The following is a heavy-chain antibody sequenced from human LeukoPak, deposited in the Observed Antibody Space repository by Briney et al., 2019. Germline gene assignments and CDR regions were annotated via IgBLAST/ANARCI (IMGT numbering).Heavy chain of an antibody. V-gene: IGHV3-74*01. CDR3: ATIAVAGPSDY. CDR2: INSDGSST. D-gene: IGHD6-13*01. J-gene: IGHJ4*02. Sequence: GGSLRLSCAASGFTFSSYWIHWVRQAPGKGLVWVSRINSDGSSTVYADSGKGRFTISRDNAKNTLYLQMNSLRAEDTAVYYCATIAVAGPSDYWGQGTLVTVSS. CDR1: GFTFSSYW.